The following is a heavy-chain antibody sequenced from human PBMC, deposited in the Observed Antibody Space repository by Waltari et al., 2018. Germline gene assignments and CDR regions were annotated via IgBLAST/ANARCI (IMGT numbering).Heavy chain of an antibody. Sequence: QVQLVQSGAEVKKHGASVKVSCKASGYTFTSYGISWVRQAPGQGLEWMGWISAYNGNTNDAPKRQGRVTMTTDTSTSTAYMELRSLRSDDTAVYYCARGERYFDWYHFDYWGQGTLVTVSS. D-gene: IGHD3-9*01. CDR3: ARGERYFDWYHFDY. J-gene: IGHJ4*02. V-gene: IGHV1-18*01. CDR1: GYTFTSYG. CDR2: ISAYNGNT.